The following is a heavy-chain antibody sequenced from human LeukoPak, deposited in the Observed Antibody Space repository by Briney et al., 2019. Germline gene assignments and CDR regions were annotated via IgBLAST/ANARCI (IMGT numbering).Heavy chain of an antibody. D-gene: IGHD6-19*01. CDR1: GFTFSSYA. V-gene: IGHV3-23*01. J-gene: IGHJ4*02. CDR3: AKYLTVAGSTGYFDY. Sequence: GSLRLSCAASGFTFSSYAMSWVRQAPGKGLEWVSAISGSGGSTYYADSVKGRFTISRDNSKNTLYLQMNSLRAEDTAVYYCAKYLTVAGSTGYFDYWGQGTLVTVSS. CDR2: ISGSGGST.